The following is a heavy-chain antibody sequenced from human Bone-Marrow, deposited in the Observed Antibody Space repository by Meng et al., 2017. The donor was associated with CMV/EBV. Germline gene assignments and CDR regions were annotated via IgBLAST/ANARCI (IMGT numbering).Heavy chain of an antibody. Sequence: GESLKISCAASGFIFSSHAMHWVRQAPGKGLEHVSAIHSNGGTTYYADSVKGRFTISRDNSKNTLYLQMGSLRAEDMAVYYCARDPGPLMVRGVFDYWGQGTLVTVSS. CDR1: GFIFSSHA. CDR2: IHSNGGTT. J-gene: IGHJ4*02. V-gene: IGHV3-64*02. CDR3: ARDPGPLMVRGVFDY. D-gene: IGHD3-10*01.